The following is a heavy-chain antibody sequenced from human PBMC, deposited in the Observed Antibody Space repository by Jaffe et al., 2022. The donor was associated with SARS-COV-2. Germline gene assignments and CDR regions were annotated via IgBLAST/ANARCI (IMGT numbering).Heavy chain of an antibody. J-gene: IGHJ4*02. CDR3: ARDGVGATYYFDY. CDR1: GFTFSTYA. Sequence: QVQLVESGGGVVQPGRSLRLSCAASGFTFSTYAMHWVRQAPGKGLEWVAVISYDGYNKHYADSVKGRFTISRDNFKNTLYLQMNSLRAEDTAVYYCARDGVGATYYFDYWGQGTLVTVSS. D-gene: IGHD1-26*01. CDR2: ISYDGYNK. V-gene: IGHV3-30-3*01.